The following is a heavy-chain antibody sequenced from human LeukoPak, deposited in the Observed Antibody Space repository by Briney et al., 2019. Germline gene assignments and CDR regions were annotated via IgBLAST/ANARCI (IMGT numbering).Heavy chain of an antibody. CDR2: INPNSGGT. CDR1: GYTFTGYY. J-gene: IGHJ4*02. V-gene: IGHV1-2*02. Sequence: ASVKVSRKASGYTFTGYYMHWVRQAPGQGLEWMGWINPNSGGTNYAQKFQGRVTMTRDTSISTAYMELSRLRSDDTAVYYCARDKMGHSSGYSLELDYWGQGTLVTVSS. CDR3: ARDKMGHSSGYSLELDY. D-gene: IGHD3-22*01.